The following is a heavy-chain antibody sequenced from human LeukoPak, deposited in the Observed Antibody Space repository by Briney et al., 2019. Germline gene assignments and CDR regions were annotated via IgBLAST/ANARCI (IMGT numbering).Heavy chain of an antibody. CDR2: IFPDDSNT. Sequence: GESLKISCKCSGYSFSNYWIQWVRQMPGKGLEWMGVIFPDDSNTRYSPSFQGQVTISVDKSITPPYLHWSSLKASDTDMYFCARHISRSSTSSHFDSWGQGTLVTISS. J-gene: IGHJ4*02. CDR3: ARHISRSSTSSHFDS. V-gene: IGHV5-51*01. D-gene: IGHD6-6*01. CDR1: GYSFSNYW.